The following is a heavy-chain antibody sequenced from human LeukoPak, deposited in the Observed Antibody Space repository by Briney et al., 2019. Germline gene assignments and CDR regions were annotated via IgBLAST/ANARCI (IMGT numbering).Heavy chain of an antibody. CDR3: ATKQWLAPPPDS. Sequence: GGSLRLSCAASGFTFSRYWMLWVRHAPGKGLESVSRINTDGTVTTYADSVKGRFTVSRDNADNTMFLQMNSVRDEDTAVYYCATKQWLAPPPDSWGQGTPVTVSS. CDR2: INTDGTVT. J-gene: IGHJ4*02. V-gene: IGHV3-74*01. CDR1: GFTFSRYW. D-gene: IGHD6-19*01.